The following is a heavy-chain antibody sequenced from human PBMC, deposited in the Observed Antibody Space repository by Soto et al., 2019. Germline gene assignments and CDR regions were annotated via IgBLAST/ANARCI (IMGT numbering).Heavy chain of an antibody. CDR1: GGTLSSFINYP. J-gene: IGHJ4*02. CDR2: IVPNVGTV. V-gene: IGHV1-69*06. CDR3: ARRDTSGLLRYFDN. D-gene: IGHD3-3*01. Sequence: SVKVSCKASGGTLSSFINYPINWVRQAPGQGLEWMGGIVPNVGTVNYAQKFQGRVTITADKSTGTAYMEVSSLRSEDTALYYCARRDTSGLLRYFDNWGQGTLVTVSS.